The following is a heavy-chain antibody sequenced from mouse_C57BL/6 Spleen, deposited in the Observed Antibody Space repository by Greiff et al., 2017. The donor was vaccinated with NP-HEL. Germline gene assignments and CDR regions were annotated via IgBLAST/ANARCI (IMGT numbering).Heavy chain of an antibody. J-gene: IGHJ2*01. V-gene: IGHV1-69*01. CDR2: IDPSYSYT. CDR3: RRHEGRNFDC. Sequence: VQLQQPGAELVMPGASVKLSCKASGYTFTSYWMHWVKQRPGQGLEWIGEIDPSYSYTNYNQKFKGKSTLTVDKSSSTAYMQLSSLKCEGSAVYCCRRHEGRNFDCGGKGTTLTVSS. CDR1: GYTFTSYW.